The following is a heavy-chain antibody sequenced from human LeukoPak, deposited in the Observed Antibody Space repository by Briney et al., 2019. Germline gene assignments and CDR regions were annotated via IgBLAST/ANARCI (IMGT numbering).Heavy chain of an antibody. CDR2: IKQDESEK. D-gene: IGHD3-16*02. J-gene: IGHJ4*02. CDR1: GFTFSSYW. CDR3: ARDGERGELSLYMDY. V-gene: IGHV3-7*01. Sequence: PGGSLRLSCTASGFTFSSYWMSWVRQAPGKGLEWVANIKQDESEKFYVDSVKGRFTISRDNAKNSLYLQMNSLRAEDTAEYYCARDGERGELSLYMDYWGQGTLVTVSS.